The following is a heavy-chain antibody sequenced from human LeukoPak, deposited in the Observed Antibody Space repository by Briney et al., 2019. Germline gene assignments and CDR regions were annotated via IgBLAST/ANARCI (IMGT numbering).Heavy chain of an antibody. Sequence: SETLSLTCTVSGGSISGSSFYWGWIRQPPGGGRELIGSIFYRGNTYYNPSLKSQFTISVDTPRNQFSLKLTSITAADTAIYYCAREGGYGDYIHASDIWGQGTMVTVSS. J-gene: IGHJ3*02. CDR2: IFYRGNT. CDR3: AREGGYGDYIHASDI. V-gene: IGHV4-39*07. CDR1: GGSISGSSFY. D-gene: IGHD4-17*01.